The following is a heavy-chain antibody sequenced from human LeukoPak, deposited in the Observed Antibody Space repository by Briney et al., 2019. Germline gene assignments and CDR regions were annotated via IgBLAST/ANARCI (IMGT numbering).Heavy chain of an antibody. Sequence: PGGSLRLSCAVSGFTFNNAWMSWVRQAPGKGLEWVGRIKSKTDGGTTDYAAPVKGRFTISRDDSKNTLYLQMNSLKTEDTAVYYCTTSSIVGATADAFDIWGQGTMVTVSS. D-gene: IGHD1-26*01. CDR3: TTSSIVGATADAFDI. V-gene: IGHV3-15*01. CDR1: GFTFNNAW. CDR2: IKSKTDGGTT. J-gene: IGHJ3*02.